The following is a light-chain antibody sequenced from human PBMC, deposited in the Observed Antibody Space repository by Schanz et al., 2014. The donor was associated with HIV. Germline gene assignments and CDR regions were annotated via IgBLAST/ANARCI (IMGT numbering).Light chain of an antibody. CDR2: DVS. Sequence: QSALTQPASVSGSPGQSITISCTGTSSDVGGYNYVSWYQHHPGKAPKLMIYDVSNRPSGVSNRFSGSKSGNTASLTISGLQAEDEADYYCSSYTSTSTYVFGTGTSSPS. J-gene: IGLJ1*01. V-gene: IGLV2-14*03. CDR3: SSYTSTSTYV. CDR1: SSDVGGYNY.